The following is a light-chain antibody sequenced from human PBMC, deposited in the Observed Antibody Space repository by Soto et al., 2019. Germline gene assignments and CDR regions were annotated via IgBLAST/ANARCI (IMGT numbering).Light chain of an antibody. J-gene: IGKJ1*01. CDR2: GTS. CDR3: QQYGSSPWT. CDR1: QSVSSSY. Sequence: EIVLTQSPGTLSLSPGERATLSCRASQSVSSSYLAWYQQKPGQAPWLLIYGTSNRATGIPDRCSGSGSGTDCTLTISRLEPEDFAVYYCQQYGSSPWTFGQGTKVEIK. V-gene: IGKV3-20*01.